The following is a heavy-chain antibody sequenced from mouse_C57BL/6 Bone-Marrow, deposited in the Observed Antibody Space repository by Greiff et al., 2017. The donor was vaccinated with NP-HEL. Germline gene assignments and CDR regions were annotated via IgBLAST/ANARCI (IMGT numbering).Heavy chain of an antibody. J-gene: IGHJ2*01. Sequence: QVQLQQPGAELVMPGASVKLSCKASGYTFTSYWMHWVKQRPGQGLEWIGEIDPSDSYTNYNQKFKGKSTLTVDKSSSTAYMQLSSLTSEDSAVYYCARAGTTVVATNLDYWGQGTTLTVSS. CDR3: ARAGTTVVATNLDY. CDR2: IDPSDSYT. V-gene: IGHV1-69*01. D-gene: IGHD1-1*01. CDR1: GYTFTSYW.